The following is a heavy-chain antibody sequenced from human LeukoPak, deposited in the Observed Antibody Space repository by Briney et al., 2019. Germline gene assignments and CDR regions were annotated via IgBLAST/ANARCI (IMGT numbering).Heavy chain of an antibody. J-gene: IGHJ4*02. V-gene: IGHV1-18*01. CDR3: ASGPSGYYS. D-gene: IGHD3-22*01. Sequence: GASVKVSCKASGYTFTSYGISWVRQAPGHGLEWMGWMSAYNGKTNYARKLQGRVTMTTDTSTSTAYIELRRLRSDDTAVYYCASGPSGYYSWGQGPLLTVSS. CDR1: GYTFTSYG. CDR2: MSAYNGKT.